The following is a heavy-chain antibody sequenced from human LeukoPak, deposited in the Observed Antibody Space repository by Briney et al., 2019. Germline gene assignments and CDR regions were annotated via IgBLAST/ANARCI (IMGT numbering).Heavy chain of an antibody. CDR1: GFTFSSYA. J-gene: IGHJ4*02. Sequence: GGSLRLSCAASGFTFSSYAMSWVRQAPGKGLEWVSVIYSGGSTYYADSVKGRFTISRDNSKNTLYLQMNSLRAEDTAVYYCATRKIDYGDYFFDYWGQGTLVTVSS. D-gene: IGHD4-17*01. CDR2: IYSGGST. V-gene: IGHV3-66*01. CDR3: ATRKIDYGDYFFDY.